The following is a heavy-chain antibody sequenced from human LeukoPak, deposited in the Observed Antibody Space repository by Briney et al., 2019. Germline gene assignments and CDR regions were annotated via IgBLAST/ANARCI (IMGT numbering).Heavy chain of an antibody. J-gene: IGHJ3*02. D-gene: IGHD6-19*01. CDR1: GGSISSGGYY. CDR3: ARDPGYSSGWGAAFDI. V-gene: IGHV4-31*03. CDR2: IYYSGST. Sequence: SETLSLTCTVSGGSISSGGYYWSWIRQHPGKGLEWIGYIYYSGSTYYNPSLKSRVTISVDTSKNQFSLKLSSVTAADTAVYYCARDPGYSSGWGAAFDIWGQGTMVTVSS.